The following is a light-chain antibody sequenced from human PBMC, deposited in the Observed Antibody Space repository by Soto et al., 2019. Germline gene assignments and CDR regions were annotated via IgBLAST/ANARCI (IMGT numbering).Light chain of an antibody. V-gene: IGKV3-15*01. CDR1: QRVSSH. CDR3: QHYHGWPIT. CDR2: DAS. J-gene: IGKJ5*01. Sequence: DIFMTQSPSTLSVSPVEVATVSWRASQRVSSHLAWYQHIPGQAPRLLFYDASTRATGIPARFSGSGSGTEFTLTISSLQSEDFAVYYCQHYHGWPITFGQGTRLEIK.